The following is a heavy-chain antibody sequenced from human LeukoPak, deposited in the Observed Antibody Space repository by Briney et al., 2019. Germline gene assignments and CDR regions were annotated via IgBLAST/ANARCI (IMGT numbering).Heavy chain of an antibody. J-gene: IGHJ5*02. CDR1: GFTFSNYY. Sequence: PGGSLRLSCAASGFTFSNYYMSWVRQAPGKGPEWVSSITGSGDSTYYTDSVKGRFTISRDNSKNTLYLQMNSLRAEDTATYFCTKAAGLMIPYNWFDPWGQGTLVTVSS. D-gene: IGHD3-16*01. V-gene: IGHV3-23*01. CDR3: TKAAGLMIPYNWFDP. CDR2: ITGSGDST.